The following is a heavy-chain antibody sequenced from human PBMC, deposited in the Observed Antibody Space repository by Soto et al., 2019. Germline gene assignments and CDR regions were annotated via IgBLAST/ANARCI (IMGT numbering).Heavy chain of an antibody. CDR3: AREDNTAMANYYYYGMDV. J-gene: IGHJ6*02. CDR1: GDSFTSYY. CDR2: INPSGGST. Sequence: GASVKVSCKASGDSFTSYYMHWVRQAPGQGLEWMGIINPSGGSTSYAQKFQGRVTMTRDTSTSTVYMELSSLRSEDTAVYYCAREDNTAMANYYYYGMDVWGQGTTVTVSS. D-gene: IGHD5-18*01. V-gene: IGHV1-46*01.